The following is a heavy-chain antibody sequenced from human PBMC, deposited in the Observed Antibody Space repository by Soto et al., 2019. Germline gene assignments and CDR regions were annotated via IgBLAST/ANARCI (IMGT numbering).Heavy chain of an antibody. Sequence: QVQLQESGPGLVKPSQTLSLTCTVSGGSISSGGYYWNWIRQHPGKGLEWIGYIYYSGSTSYNPSLKGRFTMSVDTSKNHFPLKLSSVPAADTAVYYGARDPLPWGQGTLVTVSS. J-gene: IGHJ4*02. CDR3: ARDPLP. CDR1: GGSISSGGYY. CDR2: IYYSGST. V-gene: IGHV4-31*03.